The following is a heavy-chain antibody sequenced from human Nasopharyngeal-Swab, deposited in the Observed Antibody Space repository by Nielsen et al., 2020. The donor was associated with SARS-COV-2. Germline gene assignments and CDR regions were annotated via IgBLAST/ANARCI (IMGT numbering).Heavy chain of an antibody. V-gene: IGHV3-11*01. J-gene: IGHJ4*02. CDR1: GFTFSDYY. D-gene: IGHD3-22*01. CDR3: AREDTDYYDSSGYSDY. Sequence: GESLKISCAASGFTFSDYYMSWIRQAPGKGLEWVSYISSSGSTIYYADSVKGRFTISRDNAKNSLYLQMNSLRAEDTAVYYCAREDTDYYDSSGYSDYWGQGTLVTVSS. CDR2: ISSSGSTI.